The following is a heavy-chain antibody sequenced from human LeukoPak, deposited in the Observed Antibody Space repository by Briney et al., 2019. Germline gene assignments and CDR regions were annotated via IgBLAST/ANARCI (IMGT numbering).Heavy chain of an antibody. CDR1: GFTFSSYS. Sequence: GGSLRLSCAASGFTFSSYSMNWVRQAPGKGLEWVSSISSSSSYIYYADSVKGRFTISRDNAKNSLYLQMNSLRAEDTAVYYCARASGYDYIWRSYRQNWFDPWGQGTLVTVSS. CDR3: ARASGYDYIWRSYRQNWFDP. J-gene: IGHJ5*02. D-gene: IGHD3-16*02. CDR2: ISSSSSYI. V-gene: IGHV3-21*01.